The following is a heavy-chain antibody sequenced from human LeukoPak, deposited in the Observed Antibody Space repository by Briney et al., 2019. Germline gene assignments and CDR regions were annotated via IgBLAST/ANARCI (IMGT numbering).Heavy chain of an antibody. J-gene: IGHJ6*03. CDR3: ARVEMTTVTIGYMDV. CDR2: ISAYNGNT. CDR1: GYTFTSYG. Sequence: GASVKVSCKASGYTFTSYGISWVRQAPGQGLEWMGWISAYNGNTNYAQKLQGRVTMTTDTSTSTAYMKLRSLRSDDTAVYYCARVEMTTVTIGYMDVWGKGTTVTVSS. V-gene: IGHV1-18*01. D-gene: IGHD4-11*01.